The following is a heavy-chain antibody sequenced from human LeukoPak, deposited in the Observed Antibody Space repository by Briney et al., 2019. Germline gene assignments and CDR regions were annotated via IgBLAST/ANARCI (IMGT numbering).Heavy chain of an antibody. CDR2: INPNSGGT. J-gene: IGHJ5*02. CDR1: GYTFTGYY. Sequence: ASVKVSCKASGYTFTGYYMHWVRQAPGQGLEWMGWINPNSGGTNYAQEFQGRVTMTRDTSISTAYMELRSLRSDDTAVYYCARDKVIASAGTPNWFDPWGQGTLVTVSS. CDR3: ARDKVIASAGTPNWFDP. V-gene: IGHV1-2*02. D-gene: IGHD6-13*01.